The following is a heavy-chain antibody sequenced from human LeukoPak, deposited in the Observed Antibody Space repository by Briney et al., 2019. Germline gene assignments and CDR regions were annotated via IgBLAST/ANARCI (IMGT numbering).Heavy chain of an antibody. V-gene: IGHV4-59*01. Sequence: PSETLSLTCTVSGVSISSYYWSWIRQPPGKGLEWIGYIYYSGSTNYNPSLKSRVTISVDTSKNQFSLKLSSVTAADTAVYYCARSVEGYCRGGSCYSYSYYMDVWGKGTTVTVSS. D-gene: IGHD2-15*01. CDR1: GVSISSYY. CDR3: ARSVEGYCRGGSCYSYSYYMDV. J-gene: IGHJ6*03. CDR2: IYYSGST.